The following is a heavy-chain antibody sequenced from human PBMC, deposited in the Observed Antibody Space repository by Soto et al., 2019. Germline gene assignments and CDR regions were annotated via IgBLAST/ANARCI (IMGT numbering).Heavy chain of an antibody. J-gene: IGHJ6*02. CDR1: GYSFTSYW. D-gene: IGHD3-10*01. CDR2: IYPGDSDT. V-gene: IGHV5-51*01. Sequence: GESLKISCKGSGYSFTSYWIGWVRQMPGKGLEWMGIIYPGDSDTRYSPSFQGQVTISADKSISTAYLQWSSLKASDTAMYYCARFRSGELSYYYYGMDVWGQGTTVTVSS. CDR3: ARFRSGELSYYYYGMDV.